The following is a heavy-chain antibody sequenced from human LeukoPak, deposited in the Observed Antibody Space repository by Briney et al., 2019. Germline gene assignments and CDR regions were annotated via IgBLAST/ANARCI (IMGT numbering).Heavy chain of an antibody. V-gene: IGHV4-59*01. CDR1: GGSISSYY. Sequence: SETLSLTCTVSGGSISSYYWSWIRQPPGKGLEWIGYIYYSGSTTYNPSLKSRVTISVDTSKNQFSLKLSSVTAADTAVYYCAREGYSSGWYRFDPWGQGTPVTVSS. CDR3: AREGYSSGWYRFDP. D-gene: IGHD6-19*01. J-gene: IGHJ5*02. CDR2: IYYSGST.